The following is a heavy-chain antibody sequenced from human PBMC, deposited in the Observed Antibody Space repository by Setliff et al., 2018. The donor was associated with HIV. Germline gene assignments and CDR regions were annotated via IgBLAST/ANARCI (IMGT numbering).Heavy chain of an antibody. CDR1: GGSFSGYY. CDR3: ARGTVVPYYLDY. V-gene: IGHV4-34*01. D-gene: IGHD2-15*01. J-gene: IGHJ4*02. Sequence: PSETLSLTCAVYGGSFSGYYWNWIRQPPGRGLEWIGEINHSGSTNYNPSLKSRVTISVDTSKNQFSLKLSSVTAADTAVYYCARGTVVPYYLDYWGQGTRVTVS. CDR2: INHSGST.